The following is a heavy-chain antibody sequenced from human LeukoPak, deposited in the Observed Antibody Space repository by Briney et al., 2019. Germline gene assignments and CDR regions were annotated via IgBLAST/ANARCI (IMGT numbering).Heavy chain of an antibody. Sequence: SVKVSCKASGGTFSSYAISWVRQAPGQGLEWMGGIIPIFGTANYAQKFQGRVTITADESTSTAYMELSSLRSEDTAVYYCARGNSSGYYHFDYWGQGTLVTASS. D-gene: IGHD3-22*01. V-gene: IGHV1-69*13. J-gene: IGHJ4*02. CDR2: IIPIFGTA. CDR1: GGTFSSYA. CDR3: ARGNSSGYYHFDY.